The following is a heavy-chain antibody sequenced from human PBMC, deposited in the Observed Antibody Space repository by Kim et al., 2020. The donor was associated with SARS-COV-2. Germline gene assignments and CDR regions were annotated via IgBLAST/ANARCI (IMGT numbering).Heavy chain of an antibody. V-gene: IGHV4-59*01. D-gene: IGHD3-10*01. J-gene: IGHJ4*02. CDR3: ARVGELLWFGEFLTYFDY. Sequence: KSRVTISVDTSKNQFSLKLSSVTAADTAVYYCARVGELLWFGEFLTYFDYWGQGTLVTVSS.